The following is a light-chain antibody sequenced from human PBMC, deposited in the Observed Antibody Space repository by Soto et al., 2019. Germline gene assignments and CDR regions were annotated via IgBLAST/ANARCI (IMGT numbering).Light chain of an antibody. J-gene: IGLJ3*02. CDR3: SSYTSINTVVV. CDR2: DVT. V-gene: IGLV2-14*03. Sequence: QSVLTQPASVSGSPGQSITFSCTGTSSDIGAYNYVSWYQHHSGKAPKLLIYDVTDRASGVSDRFSGSKSGNTASLTMSGLQAEDGADYFCSSYTSINTVVVFGGGTKLTVL. CDR1: SSDIGAYNY.